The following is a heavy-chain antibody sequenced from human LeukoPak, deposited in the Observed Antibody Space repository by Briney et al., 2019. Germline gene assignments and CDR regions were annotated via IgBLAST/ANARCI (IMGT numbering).Heavy chain of an antibody. V-gene: IGHV4-59*01. J-gene: IGHJ4*02. Sequence: LETLSLTCTVSGGSISSYYWSWIRQPPGKGLEWIGYIYYSGSTNYNPSLKSRVTISVDTSKNQFSLKLSSVTAADTAVYYYARGSKLELREWGQGTLVTVSS. CDR1: GGSISSYY. CDR3: ARGSKLELRE. D-gene: IGHD1-7*01. CDR2: IYYSGST.